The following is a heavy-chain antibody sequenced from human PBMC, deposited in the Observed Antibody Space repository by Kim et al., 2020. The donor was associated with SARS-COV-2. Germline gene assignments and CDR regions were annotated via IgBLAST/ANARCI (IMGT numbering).Heavy chain of an antibody. CDR3: AKVRADVGIGGSPGSNAFDG. CDR2: IGGRGDIT. Sequence: GGSLRLSCAASGFIFSNYGMTWVRQAPGKGLEWVSAIGGRGDITFYAASVKGRFTISRDNSMHTLDLQMNSLRAEDTAIYYCAKVRADVGIGGSPGSNAFDGWGQGTRVTVSS. V-gene: IGHV3-23*01. D-gene: IGHD1-26*01. CDR1: GFIFSNYG. J-gene: IGHJ3*01.